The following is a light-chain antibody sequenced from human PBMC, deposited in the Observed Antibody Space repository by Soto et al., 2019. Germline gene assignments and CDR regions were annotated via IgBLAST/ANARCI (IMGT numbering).Light chain of an antibody. V-gene: IGKV3-20*01. CDR3: QQYDSSPYT. CDR1: QSVSSSY. Sequence: EIVLTQSPGTLSLSPGERATLSCRASQSVSSSYLAWYQQKPGQATRLIIYGASSRATGIPDRFSVSGSGTDVTLTISRLEPEDFAVYYCQQYDSSPYTFGQGTKLEIK. CDR2: GAS. J-gene: IGKJ2*01.